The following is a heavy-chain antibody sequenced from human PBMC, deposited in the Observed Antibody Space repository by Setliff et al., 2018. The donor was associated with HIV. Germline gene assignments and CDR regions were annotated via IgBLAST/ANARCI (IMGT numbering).Heavy chain of an antibody. Sequence: PSETLSLTCTVSGGSITGHYWSWIRQPPGKGLEWIGYIHYSGSSNYNPSLKSRVTISLDMSTSQFSLRLSSVTAADTAVYYCARAVYYFDFWGQGTLVTVSS. CDR3: ARAVYYFDF. CDR2: IHYSGSS. CDR1: GGSITGHY. J-gene: IGHJ4*02. D-gene: IGHD1-20*01. V-gene: IGHV4-59*11.